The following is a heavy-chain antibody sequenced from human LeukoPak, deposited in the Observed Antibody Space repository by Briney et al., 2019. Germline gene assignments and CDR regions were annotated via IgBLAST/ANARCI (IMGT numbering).Heavy chain of an antibody. V-gene: IGHV1-8*01. CDR3: ARGPNKSDGGNSGSAWFDP. J-gene: IGHJ5*02. D-gene: IGHD4-23*01. CDR1: GYTFTTYD. CDR2: MNPNSGNT. Sequence: ASVKVFCKASGYTFTTYDINWVRQATGQGLEWMGWMNPNSGNTGYAQKFQGRVTMTRNTSISTAYMELSSLRSEDTAVYYCARGPNKSDGGNSGSAWFDPWGQGTLVTVSS.